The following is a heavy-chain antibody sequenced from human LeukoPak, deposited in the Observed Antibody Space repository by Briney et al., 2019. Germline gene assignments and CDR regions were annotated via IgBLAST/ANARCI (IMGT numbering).Heavy chain of an antibody. CDR3: ARDPRSGWFDP. CDR2: INHSGST. Sequence: SETLSLTCAVYGGSFSGYYWSWIRQPPGKGLEWIGEINHSGSTNYNPSLKSRVTISVDTSKNQFSLKLSSVTAADTAVYYCARDPRSGWFDPWGQGTLVTVSS. J-gene: IGHJ5*02. D-gene: IGHD3-3*01. CDR1: GGSFSGYY. V-gene: IGHV4-34*01.